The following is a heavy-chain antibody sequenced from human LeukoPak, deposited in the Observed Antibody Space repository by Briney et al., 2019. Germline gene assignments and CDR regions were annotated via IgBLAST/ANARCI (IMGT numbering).Heavy chain of an antibody. CDR1: GFTFSNYA. Sequence: GGSLRLSCAASGFTFSNYAMRWVRQAPGKGLEWVSAISGSGGSTYYADSVKGRFTISRDNSKSTLYLEMNSLRAEDTAVYYCAKNYDTNGYYPDSWGQGTLVTVSS. CDR3: AKNYDTNGYYPDS. J-gene: IGHJ4*02. D-gene: IGHD3-22*01. V-gene: IGHV3-23*01. CDR2: ISGSGGST.